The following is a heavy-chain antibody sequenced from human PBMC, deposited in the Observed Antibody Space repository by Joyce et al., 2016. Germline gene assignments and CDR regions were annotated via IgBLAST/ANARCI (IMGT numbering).Heavy chain of an antibody. CDR3: ARGWSAKQLVRTALGY. D-gene: IGHD6-6*01. CDR1: GGTFDSYT. V-gene: IGHV1-69*06. J-gene: IGHJ4*02. CDR2: FIPLFGTA. Sequence: QVQLVQSGAEVKKPGSSVKVSCKASGGTFDSYTITWVRQAPGQGLEWMGGFIPLFGTAIYAQKCEDRVTITADKSATIAYMDLSSLRSEDTAIYYCARGWSAKQLVRTALGYWGQGTLVTVSS.